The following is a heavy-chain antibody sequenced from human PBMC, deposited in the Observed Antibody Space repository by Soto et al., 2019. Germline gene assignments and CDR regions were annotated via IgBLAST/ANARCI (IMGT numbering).Heavy chain of an antibody. J-gene: IGHJ6*02. V-gene: IGHV1-18*04. CDR3: ARGAELWTSDYYYYGMDV. Sequence: ASVKVSCKASGYTFTSYGISWVRQAPGQGLEWMGWISAYSGNTNYAQKLQGRVTMTTDTSTSTAYMELRSLRSDDTAVYYCARGAELWTSDYYYYGMDVWGQGTTVTVSS. CDR2: ISAYSGNT. CDR1: GYTFTSYG. D-gene: IGHD5-18*01.